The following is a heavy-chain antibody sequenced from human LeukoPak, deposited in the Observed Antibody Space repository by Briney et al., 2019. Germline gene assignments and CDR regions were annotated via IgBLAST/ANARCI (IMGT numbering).Heavy chain of an antibody. CDR2: ISSSGSTI. D-gene: IGHD6-13*01. V-gene: IGHV3-11*01. J-gene: IGHJ4*02. CDR1: GFTFSDYY. Sequence: KPGGSLRLSCAASGFTFSDYYMSWTRQVPGKGLEWVSYISSSGSTIYYADSVKGRFTISRDNAKNSLYLQMNSLRAEDTAVYYCASRVEQQLVIGFDYWGQGTLVTVSS. CDR3: ASRVEQQLVIGFDY.